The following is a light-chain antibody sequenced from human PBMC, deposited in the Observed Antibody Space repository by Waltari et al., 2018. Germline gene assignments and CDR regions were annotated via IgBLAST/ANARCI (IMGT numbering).Light chain of an antibody. V-gene: IGLV2-14*01. CDR3: NSYAGSSSWV. CDR1: SRDVGFYNF. CDR2: DVS. J-gene: IGLJ3*02. Sequence: QSALTQPASVPGSPGQSITLSCPVTSRDVGFYNFVSWYQQHPGKAPKLMIYDVSERPSGVSNRFSGSKSGNTASLTISGLQADDEADYYCNSYAGSSSWVFGGGTKLTVL.